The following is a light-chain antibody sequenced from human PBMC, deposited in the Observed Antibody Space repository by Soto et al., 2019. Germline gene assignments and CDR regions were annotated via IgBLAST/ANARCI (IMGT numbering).Light chain of an antibody. J-gene: IGLJ3*02. Sequence: QSVLTQPASVSGSPGQSITISCTGTSSDVGGYNYVSLYQQHPGKAPKLMIYEVNNRASGVSYRFSGSKSGNTASLTISGLQPEDEADYYCISFTTSSTLGVFGGGTQLTVL. CDR3: ISFTTSSTLGV. CDR2: EVN. V-gene: IGLV2-14*01. CDR1: SSDVGGYNY.